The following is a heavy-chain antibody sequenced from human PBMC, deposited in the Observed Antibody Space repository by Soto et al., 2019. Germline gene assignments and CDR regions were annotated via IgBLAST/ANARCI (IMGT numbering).Heavy chain of an antibody. D-gene: IGHD1-7*01. V-gene: IGHV4-34*01. Sequence: PSETLSLTCAVYGGSFSGYSCTWRRQPPGTGLEWIGEINHSGSTNYNPSLKSRVTISVDTSKNQFSLKLSSVTAADTAVYYCARRYGTTFDYWGQGTLVTGSS. CDR2: INHSGST. CDR1: GGSFSGYS. CDR3: ARRYGTTFDY. J-gene: IGHJ4*02.